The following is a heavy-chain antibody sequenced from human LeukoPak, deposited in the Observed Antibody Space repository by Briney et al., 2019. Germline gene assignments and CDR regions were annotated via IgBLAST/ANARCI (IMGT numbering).Heavy chain of an antibody. CDR2: IDPSDSYT. CDR3: ARHGWGCARHGGVGTSCYNFDY. V-gene: IGHV5-10-1*01. CDR1: GYSFTSYW. D-gene: IGHD2-2*01. Sequence: GESLKISCKGSGYSFTSYWISWVRQMPGKGLEWMGRIDPSDSYTNYSPSFQGHVTISADKSISTAYLQWSSLKASDTAMYYCARHGWGCARHGGVGTSCYNFDYWGQGTLDTVSS. J-gene: IGHJ4*02.